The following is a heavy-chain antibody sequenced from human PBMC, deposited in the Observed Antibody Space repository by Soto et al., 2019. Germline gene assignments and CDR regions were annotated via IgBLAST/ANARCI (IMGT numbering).Heavy chain of an antibody. J-gene: IGHJ4*02. V-gene: IGHV4-34*01. CDR3: ARVPYLYCSGGSCYPY. D-gene: IGHD2-15*01. CDR2: INHSGST. Sequence: SETLSLTCAVSGGSVSSATYYWSWIRQPPGKGLEWIGEINHSGSTNYNPSLKSRVTISVDTSKNQFSLKLSSVTAADTAVYYCARVPYLYCSGGSCYPYWGQGTLVTVSS. CDR1: GGSVSSATYY.